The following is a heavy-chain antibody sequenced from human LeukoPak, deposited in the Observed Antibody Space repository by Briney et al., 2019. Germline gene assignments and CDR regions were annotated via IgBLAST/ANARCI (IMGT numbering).Heavy chain of an antibody. CDR2: IYYSGST. D-gene: IGHD4-17*01. CDR3: ARPGTTVTGSNWYFDL. V-gene: IGHV4-59*08. Sequence: SETLSLTCAVSGGSISSYYWSWIRQPPGKGLEWIGYIYYSGSTNYNPSRKSRVTISLDTSKNQFSLKLSSVTAADTAVYYCARPGTTVTGSNWYFDLRGRGTLVTVSS. J-gene: IGHJ2*01. CDR1: GGSISSYY.